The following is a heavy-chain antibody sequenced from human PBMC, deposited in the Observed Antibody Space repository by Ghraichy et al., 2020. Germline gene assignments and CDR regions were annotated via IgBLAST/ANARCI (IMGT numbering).Heavy chain of an antibody. J-gene: IGHJ4*02. CDR1: GGSISSYY. CDR2: IYYSGST. CDR3: ARGSVLDYDFWSGYRVFDY. V-gene: IGHV4-59*01. D-gene: IGHD3-3*01. Sequence: SETLSLTCTVSGGSISSYYWSWIRQPPGKGLEWIGYIYYSGSTNYNPSLKSRVTISVDTSKNQFSLKLSSVTAADTAVYYCARGSVLDYDFWSGYRVFDYWGQGTLVTVSS.